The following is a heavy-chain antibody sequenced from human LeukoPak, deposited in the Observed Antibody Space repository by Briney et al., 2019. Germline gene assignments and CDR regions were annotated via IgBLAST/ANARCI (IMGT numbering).Heavy chain of an antibody. D-gene: IGHD3-22*01. J-gene: IGHJ3*02. CDR2: IYYSGST. Sequence: NPSETLSLTCTVSGGSISSSSYYWGWIRQPPGKGLEWIGSIYYSGSTYYNPSLKSRVTISVDTSKNQFSLKLSSVTAADTAVYYCASLKNYYDSSGYLVTDAFDIWGQGTMVTVSS. V-gene: IGHV4-39*07. CDR1: GGSISSSSYY. CDR3: ASLKNYYDSSGYLVTDAFDI.